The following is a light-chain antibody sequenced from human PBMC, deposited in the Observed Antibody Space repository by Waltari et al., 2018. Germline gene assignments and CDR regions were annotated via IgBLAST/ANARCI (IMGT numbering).Light chain of an antibody. V-gene: IGLV3-1*01. Sequence: WNQQKPGQSPLLVIYQDTKRPSEIPERFSGSKSANAATLTITGTQAVDEADYYCQALGTGAWVFGGGTKLTVL. J-gene: IGLJ3*02. CDR3: QALGTGAWV. CDR2: QDT.